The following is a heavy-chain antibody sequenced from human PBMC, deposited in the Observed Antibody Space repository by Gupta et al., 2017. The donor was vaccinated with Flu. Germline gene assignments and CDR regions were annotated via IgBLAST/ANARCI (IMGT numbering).Heavy chain of an antibody. CDR3: ARVGYCSTTSCYEPFDS. V-gene: IGHV1-2*06. D-gene: IGHD2-2*03. J-gene: IGHJ4*02. CDR2: FNPKSGGT. CDR1: Y. Sequence: YMHWVLQAPGQGLEWMGRFNPKSGGTKYAQKFQDRVTMTGDTSVSAAYMELSSLKADDTAIYYCARVGYCSTTSCYEPFDSWGLGTQVTVSS.